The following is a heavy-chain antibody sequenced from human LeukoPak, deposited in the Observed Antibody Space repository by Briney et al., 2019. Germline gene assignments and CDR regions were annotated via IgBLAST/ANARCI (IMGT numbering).Heavy chain of an antibody. CDR1: GGTFSSYT. CDR3: ARARSIVGATGALYNGMDV. D-gene: IGHD1-26*01. CDR2: IIPMVDIA. V-gene: IGHV1-69*02. J-gene: IGHJ6*02. Sequence: SVKVSCKAPGGTFSSYTITWVRQAPGQGLEWMGRIIPMVDIANYAQNFQGRVTITADKSTSTAYIELTSLRSEDTAVYYCARARSIVGATGALYNGMDVWGQGTTVTVSS.